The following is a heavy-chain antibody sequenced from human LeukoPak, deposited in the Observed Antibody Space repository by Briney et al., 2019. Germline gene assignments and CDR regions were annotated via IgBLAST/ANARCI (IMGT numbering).Heavy chain of an antibody. CDR2: IYSGGST. CDR1: GFTVSSNY. Sequence: QPGGSLRLSCAASGFTVSSNYMSWVRQAPGEGLEWVSVIYSGGSTYYADSVKGRFTISRDNSKNTLYLQMNSLRAEDTAVYYCARSPPHYDSSGYPLAFDIWGQGTMVTVSS. V-gene: IGHV3-53*01. J-gene: IGHJ3*02. CDR3: ARSPPHYDSSGYPLAFDI. D-gene: IGHD3-22*01.